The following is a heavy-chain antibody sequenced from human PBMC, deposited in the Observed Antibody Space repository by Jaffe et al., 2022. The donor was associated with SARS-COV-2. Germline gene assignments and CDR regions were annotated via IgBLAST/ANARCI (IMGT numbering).Heavy chain of an antibody. CDR1: GYTFTGYY. CDR3: ARGVVVVPAAGNYYYYYYGMDV. Sequence: QVQLVQSGAEVKKPGASVKVSCKASGYTFTGYYMHWVRQAPGQGLEWMGRINPNSGGTNYAQKFQGRVTMTRDTSISTAYMELSRLRSDDTAVYYCARGVVVVPAAGNYYYYYYGMDVWGQGTTVTVSS. CDR2: INPNSGGT. V-gene: IGHV1-2*06. D-gene: IGHD2-2*01. J-gene: IGHJ6*02.